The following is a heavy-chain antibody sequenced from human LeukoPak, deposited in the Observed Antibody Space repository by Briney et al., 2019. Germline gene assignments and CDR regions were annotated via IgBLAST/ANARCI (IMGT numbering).Heavy chain of an antibody. V-gene: IGHV3-23*01. Sequence: GGSLRLSCAASGFTFSNYAMSWVRQAPGKGLEWVSAISGSGESTYYADSVKGRFTISRDNSKNTLYLQMSTVRADDTAVYYCAKASYGSGSYYTSLADWGQGTLVTVTS. J-gene: IGHJ4*02. CDR1: GFTFSNYA. CDR3: AKASYGSGSYYTSLAD. CDR2: ISGSGEST. D-gene: IGHD3-10*01.